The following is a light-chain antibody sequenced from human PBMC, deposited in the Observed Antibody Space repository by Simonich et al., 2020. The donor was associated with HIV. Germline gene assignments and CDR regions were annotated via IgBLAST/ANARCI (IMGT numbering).Light chain of an antibody. CDR2: GAS. Sequence: EIVMTQSPATLSVSPGERATLSCRASRSVSRNLAWYQQKPGQTPRLLIYGASTRATGIPARLSGSGSGTEFTLTISSMQSEDFVVYYCQQYHNWPPYTFGQGTKVEIK. V-gene: IGKV3-15*01. J-gene: IGKJ2*01. CDR3: QQYHNWPPYT. CDR1: RSVSRN.